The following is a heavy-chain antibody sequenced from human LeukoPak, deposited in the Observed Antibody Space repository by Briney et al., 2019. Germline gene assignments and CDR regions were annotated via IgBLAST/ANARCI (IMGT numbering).Heavy chain of an antibody. D-gene: IGHD5-18*01. J-gene: IGHJ4*02. CDR1: GFTFSSYW. CDR3: ARDGSRGYNYGYSDY. CDR2: IKQDGSEK. V-gene: IGHV3-7*01. Sequence: GGSLRLSCAASGFTFSSYWMNWVRQAPGKGPEWVANIKQDGSEKYYVDSVKGRFTISRDNAKNSLYLQMNSLRAEDTAVYYCARDGSRGYNYGYSDYWGQGTLVTVSS.